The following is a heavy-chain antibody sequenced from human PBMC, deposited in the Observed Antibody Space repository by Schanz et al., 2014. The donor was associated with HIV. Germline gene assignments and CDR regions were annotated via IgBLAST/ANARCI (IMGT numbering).Heavy chain of an antibody. J-gene: IGHJ6*02. D-gene: IGHD3-10*01. Sequence: EVQLVETGGGLLQPGGSLRLSCAASGFSVSVNYMTWVRQAPGKGLEWVSVIYSGGNAYYADSVKGRFTISRDHAKNMLDLQRNSLRAEDTAVYYCASRTYYYASERYCLGDGMDVWGQGTTVTVSS. CDR1: GFSVSVNY. CDR3: ASRTYYYASERYCLGDGMDV. V-gene: IGHV3-53*02. CDR2: IYSGGNA.